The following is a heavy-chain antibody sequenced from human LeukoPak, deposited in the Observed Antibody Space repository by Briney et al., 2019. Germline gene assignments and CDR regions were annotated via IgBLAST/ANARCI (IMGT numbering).Heavy chain of an antibody. J-gene: IGHJ4*02. CDR2: IIPILGIA. CDR1: GGTFSSYA. CDR3: ARVDYDSSGYYLMH. D-gene: IGHD3-22*01. Sequence: SVKVSCKASGGTFSSYAISWVRQAPGQGLEWLGRIIPILGIANYAQKFQGRVTITADKSTSTAYMELSSLRSEDTAVCYCARVDYDSSGYYLMHWGQGTLVTVSS. V-gene: IGHV1-69*04.